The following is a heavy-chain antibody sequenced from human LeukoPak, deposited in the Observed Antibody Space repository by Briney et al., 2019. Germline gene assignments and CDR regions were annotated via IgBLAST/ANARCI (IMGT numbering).Heavy chain of an antibody. D-gene: IGHD3-10*01. V-gene: IGHV3-13*01. J-gene: IGHJ2*01. CDR1: GFTFSSHD. CDR2: IGTSGDT. CDR3: ARVRSGWYFDL. Sequence: GGSLRLSCAASGFTFSSHDMHWVRQVTGKGLEWVSAIGTSGDTYYQDSVQGRFSISREDAKNSLYLQMNSLKAGDTAMYSCARVRSGWYFDLWGRGTLVTVSS.